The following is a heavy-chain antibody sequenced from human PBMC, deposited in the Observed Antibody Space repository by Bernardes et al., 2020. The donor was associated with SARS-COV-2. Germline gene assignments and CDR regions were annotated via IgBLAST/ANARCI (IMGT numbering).Heavy chain of an antibody. CDR2: IYYSGST. J-gene: IGHJ6*02. CDR1: GGSISSSSYY. CDR3: ASLPLSRTRNMVVYYGMDV. Sequence: SETLSLTCTVSGGSISSSSYYWGWIRQPKGKGLEWIGSIYYSGSTYYNPSLKSRVTISVDTSKNQFSLRLSSVTAADTAVYYCASLPLSRTRNMVVYYGMDVWGQGTTVTVSS. V-gene: IGHV4-39*01. D-gene: IGHD3-10*01.